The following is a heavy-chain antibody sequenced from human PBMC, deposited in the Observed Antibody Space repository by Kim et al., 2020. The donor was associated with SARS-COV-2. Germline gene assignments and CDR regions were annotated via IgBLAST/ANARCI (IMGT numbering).Heavy chain of an antibody. CDR2: INHSGST. D-gene: IGHD2-2*01. J-gene: IGHJ4*02. CDR3: ARMEYCSSTSCSYYFDY. V-gene: IGHV4-34*01. Sequence: SETLSLTCAVYGGSFSGYYWSWIRQPPGKGLEWIGEINHSGSTNYNPSLKSRVTISVDTSKNQFSLKLSSVTAADTAVYYCARMEYCSSTSCSYYFDYWGQGTLVTVSS. CDR1: GGSFSGYY.